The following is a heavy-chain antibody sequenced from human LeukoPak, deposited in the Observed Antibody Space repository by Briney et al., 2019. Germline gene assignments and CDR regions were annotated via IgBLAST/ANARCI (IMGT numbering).Heavy chain of an antibody. CDR2: INSDGSST. V-gene: IGHV3-74*01. CDR1: GFTFSSYW. J-gene: IGHJ4*02. D-gene: IGHD3-10*01. Sequence: GGSLRLSCAASGFTFSSYWMHWVRQAPGKGLVWVSRINSDGSSTSYADSVKGRFSISRDNAKNTLYLQMNGLRAEDTAVYYCARGVYYYGSGSYYNIGFFVYWGQGTLVTVSS. CDR3: ARGVYYYGSGSYYNIGFFVY.